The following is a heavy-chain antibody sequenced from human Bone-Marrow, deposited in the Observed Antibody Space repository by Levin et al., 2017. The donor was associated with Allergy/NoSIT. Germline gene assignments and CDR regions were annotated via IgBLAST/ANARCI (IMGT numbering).Heavy chain of an antibody. CDR3: ATVEGWRYSYGYFHY. Sequence: PSETLSLTCTVSGDSISDFYWSWIRQSPGKGLEWIGYIQYSGTTTYNPSLRGRVTISVDTSKTQLSLKLDSVTAADTALYYCATVEGWRYSYGYFHYWGQGTLVTVSS. V-gene: IGHV4-59*01. J-gene: IGHJ4*02. D-gene: IGHD5-18*01. CDR2: IQYSGTT. CDR1: GDSISDFY.